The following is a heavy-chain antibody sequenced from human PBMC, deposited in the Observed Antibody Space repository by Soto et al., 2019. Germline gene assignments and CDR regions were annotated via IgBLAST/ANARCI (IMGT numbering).Heavy chain of an antibody. CDR2: FDPEDGET. CDR1: GYTLTELS. D-gene: IGHD5-18*01. J-gene: IGHJ4*02. Sequence: ASVKVSCKVSGYTLTELSMHWVRQAPGKGLEWMGGFDPEDGETIYAQKFQARVTMTEDTSTDTAYMELSSLRSEDTAVYYCATLPVDTAMSKGFDYWGQGTLVTVSS. V-gene: IGHV1-24*01. CDR3: ATLPVDTAMSKGFDY.